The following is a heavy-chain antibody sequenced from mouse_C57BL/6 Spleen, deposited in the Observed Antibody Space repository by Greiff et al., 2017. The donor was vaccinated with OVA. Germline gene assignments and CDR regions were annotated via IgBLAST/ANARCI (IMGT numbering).Heavy chain of an antibody. V-gene: IGHV10-3*01. CDR2: IRSKSSNYAT. Sequence: DVQLVESGGGLVQPKGSLKLSCAASGFTFNTYAMHWVRQAPGKGLEWVARIRSKSSNYATYYADSVKDRFTISRDDSQSMLYLQMNNLKTEDTAMYYCVRDHSSGYLYAMDYWGQGTSVTVSS. D-gene: IGHD3-2*02. CDR3: VRDHSSGYLYAMDY. J-gene: IGHJ4*01. CDR1: GFTFNTYA.